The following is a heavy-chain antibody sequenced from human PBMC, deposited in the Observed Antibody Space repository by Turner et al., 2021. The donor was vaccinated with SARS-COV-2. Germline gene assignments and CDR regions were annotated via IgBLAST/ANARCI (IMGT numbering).Heavy chain of an antibody. CDR2: IYYSGST. Sequence: QLQLQESGPGLVKPSETLSLTCTVSGGSISSSSYYWGWIRQPPGKGLEWIGSIYYSGSTYYNPSLKSRVTISVDTSKNQLYLKLSSVTAADTAVYYCARLDYDSSGYYSSGFDYWGQGTLVTVSS. V-gene: IGHV4-39*01. CDR1: GGSISSSSYY. D-gene: IGHD3-22*01. J-gene: IGHJ4*02. CDR3: ARLDYDSSGYYSSGFDY.